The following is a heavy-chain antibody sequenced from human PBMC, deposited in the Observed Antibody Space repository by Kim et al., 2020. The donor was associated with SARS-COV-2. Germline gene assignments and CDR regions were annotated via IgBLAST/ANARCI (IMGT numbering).Heavy chain of an antibody. CDR2: ISSSGSTI. J-gene: IGHJ6*02. CDR1: GFTFSSYE. Sequence: GGSLRLSCAASGFTFSSYEMNWVRQAPGKGLEWVSYISSSGSTIYYADSVKGRFTISRDNAKNSLYLQMNSLRAEDTAVYYCARGPFDCSSTICDDGGYYYYYGMDVWGQGTTVTVSS. CDR3: ARGPFDCSSTICDDGGYYYYYGMDV. V-gene: IGHV3-48*03. D-gene: IGHD2-2*01.